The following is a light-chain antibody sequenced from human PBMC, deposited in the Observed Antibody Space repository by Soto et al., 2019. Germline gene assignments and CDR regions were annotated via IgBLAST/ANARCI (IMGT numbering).Light chain of an antibody. J-gene: IGKJ5*01. CDR1: QSISSY. CDR3: QQSSITPFP. Sequence: DIQMTQSPSSLSASVGDRVTITCRSSQSISSYLHWYQQKPGKAPTLLIYAAYSLQSGVPSRFSGSGSGTDFTLTIRILQPADFAPYYCQQSSITPFPFGQGTRLEIK. V-gene: IGKV1-39*01. CDR2: AAY.